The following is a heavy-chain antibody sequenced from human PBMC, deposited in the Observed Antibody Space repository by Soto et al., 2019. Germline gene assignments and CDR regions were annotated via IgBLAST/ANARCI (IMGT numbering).Heavy chain of an antibody. V-gene: IGHV1-69*01. CDR1: GGTFSSYA. CDR3: ASGVGYYGSGDFDY. Sequence: QVQLVQSGAEVKKPGSSVKVSCKASGGTFSSYAISWVRQAPGQGLEWMGGIIPIFGTANYAQKFQGRVTITADGYTSVAYMALSGLGDADTAVYYCASGVGYYGSGDFDYWGQGTLVTVSS. J-gene: IGHJ4*02. CDR2: IIPIFGTA. D-gene: IGHD3-10*01.